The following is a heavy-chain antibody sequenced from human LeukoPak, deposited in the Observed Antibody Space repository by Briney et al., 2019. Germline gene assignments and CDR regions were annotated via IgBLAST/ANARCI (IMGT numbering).Heavy chain of an antibody. V-gene: IGHV1-18*01. CDR1: GYTFTRYG. D-gene: IGHD6-13*01. Sequence: GSVKVSCKSSGYTFTRYGISWVRQAPGQGLEWMGWISPYNGNTNYAQKLQGRVTMTADTSTSTAYMDLRSLSSDDTAVYYCARDGSSSWYAYWGQGTLVTVSS. CDR2: ISPYNGNT. J-gene: IGHJ4*02. CDR3: ARDGSSSWYAY.